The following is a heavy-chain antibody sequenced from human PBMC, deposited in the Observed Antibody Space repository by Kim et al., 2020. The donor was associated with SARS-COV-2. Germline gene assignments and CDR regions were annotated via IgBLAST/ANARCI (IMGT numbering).Heavy chain of an antibody. CDR1: GGSISSYY. CDR2: IYYSGST. CDR3: ASSARYYYGSGTQDFDY. D-gene: IGHD3-10*01. Sequence: SETLSLTCTVSGGSISSYYWSWIRQPPGKGLEWIGYIYYSGSTNYNPSLKSRVTISVDTSKNQFSLKLSAVTAADTAVYYCASSARYYYGSGTQDFDYWGQRTLVTVSS. J-gene: IGHJ4*02. V-gene: IGHV4-59*13.